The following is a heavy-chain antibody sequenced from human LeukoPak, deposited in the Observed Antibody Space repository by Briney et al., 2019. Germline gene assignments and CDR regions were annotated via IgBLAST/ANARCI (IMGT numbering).Heavy chain of an antibody. CDR3: ARLNSGTYLDY. V-gene: IGHV2-70*04. CDR1: GFSLSTSGMR. CDR2: IDWDDDK. D-gene: IGHD1-26*01. J-gene: IGHJ4*02. Sequence: SGPALVKPXQTLTLTCTFSGFSLSTSGMRVSWIRQPPGKALEWLARIDWDDDKFYSTSLKTRLTISKDTSKNQVVLTMTNMDPVDTATYYCARLNSGTYLDYWGQGTLVTVSS.